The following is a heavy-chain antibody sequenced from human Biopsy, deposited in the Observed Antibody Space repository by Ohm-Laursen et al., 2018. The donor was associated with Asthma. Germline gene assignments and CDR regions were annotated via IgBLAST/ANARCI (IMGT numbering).Heavy chain of an antibody. J-gene: IGHJ6*02. D-gene: IGHD5-12*01. CDR1: GDSFSTSA. CDR2: LIPVLGTP. CDR3: ARGYRGGDRSVYYYSGLEV. Sequence: SSVKVSCKASGDSFSTSAISWVRQAPGQGLEWMGGLIPVLGTPHPAQMFGGRVTITADESKSTANMELSSQSSEDTAVYFCARGYRGGDRSVYYYSGLEVWGQGTTVTVSS. V-gene: IGHV1-69*01.